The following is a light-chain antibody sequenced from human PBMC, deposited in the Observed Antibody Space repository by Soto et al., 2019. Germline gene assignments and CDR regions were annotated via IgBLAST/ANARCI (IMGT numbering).Light chain of an antibody. CDR3: QQYGSSPWT. CDR1: QSVSSSY. J-gene: IGKJ1*01. Sequence: IVLTLSPGTLSLSPGKRATLSCRASQSVSSSYLAWYQQKTGQAPRLLIYGASSRATGIPDRFSGSGYGTDFTLTISRLEPEDFAVYYCQQYGSSPWTFGQGTKVDIK. CDR2: GAS. V-gene: IGKV3-20*01.